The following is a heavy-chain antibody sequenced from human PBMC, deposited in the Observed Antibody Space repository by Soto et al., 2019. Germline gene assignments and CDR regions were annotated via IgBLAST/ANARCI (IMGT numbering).Heavy chain of an antibody. V-gene: IGHV1-3*01. CDR1: GYTFTRYA. CDR3: ARDLGGWRDY. Sequence: ASVKVSCKASGYTFTRYAMHWVRQAPGQRLEWMGWINAGNGNTKYSQKFQGRVIITRDTSASTAYMELSSLRSEDTAVYYCARDLGGWRDYWGQGTLLTVSS. J-gene: IGHJ4*02. D-gene: IGHD2-15*01. CDR2: INAGNGNT.